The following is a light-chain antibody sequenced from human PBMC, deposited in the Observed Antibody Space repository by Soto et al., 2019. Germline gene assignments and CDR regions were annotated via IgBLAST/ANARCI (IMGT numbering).Light chain of an antibody. CDR1: QSVSRIN. CDR3: QQYNSWPFT. CDR2: GAS. Sequence: EIVMTQSPSTLSVSPLERSTLSCRASQSVSRINVAWYQQKPGQAPRLLIYGASTRATGIPGRFSGSGSGTEFTLTISSLQSEDFAVYYCQQYNSWPFTFGPGTKVDIK. V-gene: IGKV3-15*01. J-gene: IGKJ3*01.